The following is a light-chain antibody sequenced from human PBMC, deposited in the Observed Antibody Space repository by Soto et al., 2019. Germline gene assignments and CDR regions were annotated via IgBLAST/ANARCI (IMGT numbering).Light chain of an antibody. V-gene: IGKV2-28*01. CDR3: MQALQTLLT. Sequence: DIVMTQSPLSLPVTPGEPASISCRTSQSLPHSNGYNYLDWYLQKPGQSPQFLIYLGSNRSSGVPYRFRGSGSGTDFTLKISRVEAEDVGVYYCMQALQTLLTFGGGTKVEIK. J-gene: IGKJ4*01. CDR2: LGS. CDR1: QSLPHSNGYNY.